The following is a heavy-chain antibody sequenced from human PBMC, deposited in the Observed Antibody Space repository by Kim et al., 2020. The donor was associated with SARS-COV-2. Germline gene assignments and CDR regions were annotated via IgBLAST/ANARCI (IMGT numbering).Heavy chain of an antibody. J-gene: IGHJ6*02. CDR2: IIPIFGTA. Sequence: SVKVSCKASGGTFSSYAISWVRQAPGQGLEWMGGIIPIFGTANYAQKFQGRVTITADESTSTAYMELSSLRSEDTAVYYCATGRKGRDCTNGVCYIGDYYYGMDVWGQGTTVTVSS. CDR3: ATGRKGRDCTNGVCYIGDYYYGMDV. V-gene: IGHV1-69*13. CDR1: GGTFSSYA. D-gene: IGHD2-8*01.